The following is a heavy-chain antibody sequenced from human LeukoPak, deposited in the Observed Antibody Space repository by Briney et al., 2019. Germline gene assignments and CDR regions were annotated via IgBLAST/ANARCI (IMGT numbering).Heavy chain of an antibody. Sequence: GGSLRLSCSGSGFTFGDHATSWVRQAPGKGLEWVGFIRSKAYGGTTEYAASVRGRFSISRDDSKNIAYLQMSSLETEDTAVYFCARGPIYLWLYYGMDVWGQGTTVTVSS. V-gene: IGHV3-49*04. CDR3: ARGPIYLWLYYGMDV. D-gene: IGHD5-18*01. CDR2: IRSKAYGGTT. J-gene: IGHJ6*02. CDR1: GFTFGDHA.